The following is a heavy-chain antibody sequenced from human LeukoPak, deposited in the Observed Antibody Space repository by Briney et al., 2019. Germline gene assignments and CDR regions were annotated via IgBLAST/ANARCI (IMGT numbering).Heavy chain of an antibody. CDR3: ASGTYYYDSSGYADY. CDR2: INSDGSST. D-gene: IGHD3-22*01. CDR1: GFTFSSYW. Sequence: GGSLRLSCAASGFTFSSYWMHWVRQAPGKGLVWVSRINSDGSSTSYADSVKGRFTISRDNAKNTLYLQMNGLRAEDTAVYYCASGTYYYDSSGYADYWGQGTLVTVSS. V-gene: IGHV3-74*01. J-gene: IGHJ4*02.